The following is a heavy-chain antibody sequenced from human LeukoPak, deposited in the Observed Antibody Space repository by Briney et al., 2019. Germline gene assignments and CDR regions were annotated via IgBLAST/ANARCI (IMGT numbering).Heavy chain of an antibody. CDR1: GFTFSSYA. V-gene: IGHV3-21*01. Sequence: GGSLRLSCAASGFTFSSYAMSWVRQAPGKGLEWVSSISSSSSHIYYGASVKGRFTISRDNAKNSLYLQMNSLRAEDTAVYYCARALGVWGKGTTVTVSS. J-gene: IGHJ6*04. D-gene: IGHD3-10*01. CDR2: ISSSSSHI. CDR3: ARALGV.